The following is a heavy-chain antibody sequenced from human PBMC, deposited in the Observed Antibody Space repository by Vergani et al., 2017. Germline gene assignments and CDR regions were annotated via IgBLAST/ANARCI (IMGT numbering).Heavy chain of an antibody. CDR3: ARDFRRRDYYYYYMDV. D-gene: IGHD2/OR15-2a*01. J-gene: IGHJ6*03. Sequence: QVQLQESGPGLVKPSQTLSLTCTVSGGSISSGDYYWSWIRQPPGKGLEWIGYIYYSGSTYYNPSLKSRVTISVDTSKNQFSLKLSSVTAADTAVYYCARDFRRRDYYYYYMDVWGKGTTVTVSS. V-gene: IGHV4-30-4*01. CDR2: IYYSGST. CDR1: GGSISSGDYY.